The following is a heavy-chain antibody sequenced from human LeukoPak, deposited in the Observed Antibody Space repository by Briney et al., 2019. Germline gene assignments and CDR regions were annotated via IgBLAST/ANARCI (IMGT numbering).Heavy chain of an antibody. V-gene: IGHV4-30-4*07. CDR3: ARESRGWATYYYYMDV. D-gene: IGHD5-12*01. CDR1: GGSISSGDYS. Sequence: SETLSLTCAVSGGSISSGDYSWSWIRQPPGKGLEWIGYIYYSGSTYYNPSLKSRVTISVDTSKNQFSLKLSSVTAADTAVYYCARESRGWATYYYYMDVWGKGTTVTVSS. J-gene: IGHJ6*03. CDR2: IYYSGST.